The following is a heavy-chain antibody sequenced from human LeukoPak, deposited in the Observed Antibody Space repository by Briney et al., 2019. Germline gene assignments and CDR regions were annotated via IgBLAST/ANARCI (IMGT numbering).Heavy chain of an antibody. CDR2: IYYSGRT. CDR3: ARPAYGSGSLSAFDI. D-gene: IGHD3-10*01. J-gene: IGHJ3*02. CDR1: GGSISSGSYY. V-gene: IGHV4-39*01. Sequence: SETLSLTCTVSGGSISSGSYYWGWIRQPPGKGLEWIGSIYYSGRTYHNPSLRSRVTISVDTSKNQFSLKLSSVTAADTAVYYCARPAYGSGSLSAFDIWGQGTMVTVSS.